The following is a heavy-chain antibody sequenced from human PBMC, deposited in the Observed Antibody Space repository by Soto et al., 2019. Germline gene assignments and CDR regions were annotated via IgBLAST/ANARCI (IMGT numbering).Heavy chain of an antibody. D-gene: IGHD4-4*01. Sequence: QITLSESGPTLVKATQTLTLTCSFSGFSLSTSGVGVGWIRQPPGKALEWLALLYWDGDRRYSPSLNSRLTIIKDTSKIQVVLTMTNMDPVDTGTYYCAHYTVDTYMDVWGKGTTVSVSS. CDR3: AHYTVDTYMDV. CDR1: GFSLSTSGVG. V-gene: IGHV2-5*02. J-gene: IGHJ6*03. CDR2: LYWDGDR.